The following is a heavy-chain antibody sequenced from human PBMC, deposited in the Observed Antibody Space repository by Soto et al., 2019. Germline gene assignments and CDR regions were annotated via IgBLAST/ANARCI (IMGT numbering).Heavy chain of an antibody. D-gene: IGHD6-6*01. CDR2: MFYSGST. V-gene: IGHV4-59*08. CDR3: AKYSSSLELDY. Sequence: SETLSLTCTVSGGSISGYYWSWIRQPPGKGLEGIGDMFYSGSTKYNPSLKSRVTMSVGKFQNQVSLKLDSVTAAATAVYACAKYSSSLELDYWGQGTLVTVSS. J-gene: IGHJ4*02. CDR1: GGSISGYY.